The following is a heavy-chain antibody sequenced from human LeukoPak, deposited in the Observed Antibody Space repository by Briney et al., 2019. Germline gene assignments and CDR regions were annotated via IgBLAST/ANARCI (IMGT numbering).Heavy chain of an antibody. D-gene: IGHD3-3*01. V-gene: IGHV3-48*01. J-gene: IGHJ4*02. Sequence: PGGSLRLSCAASGSSGTTNYMSWVRQAPGKGLEWVSYISSSSSTIYYADSVKGRFTISRDNAKNSLYLQMNSLRAEDTAVYYCARGSQGLYDFWSGYSEMYYFDYWGQGTLVTVSS. CDR2: ISSSSSTI. CDR3: ARGSQGLYDFWSGYSEMYYFDY. CDR1: GSSGTTNY.